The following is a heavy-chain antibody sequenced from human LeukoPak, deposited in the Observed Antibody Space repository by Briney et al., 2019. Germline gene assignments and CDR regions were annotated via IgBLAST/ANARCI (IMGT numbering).Heavy chain of an antibody. CDR3: ARELLGYCSGGSCYSGFIDY. V-gene: IGHV4-59*01. CDR1: GGSISSYY. D-gene: IGHD2-15*01. J-gene: IGHJ4*02. Sequence: SETLSLTCTVAGGSISSYYWSWIRPPPPTVLEWIGYIYYSGSTNYNPSLKSRVTISVDTSKNQFSLKLSSVTAADTAVYYCARELLGYCSGGSCYSGFIDYWGQGTLVTVSS. CDR2: IYYSGST.